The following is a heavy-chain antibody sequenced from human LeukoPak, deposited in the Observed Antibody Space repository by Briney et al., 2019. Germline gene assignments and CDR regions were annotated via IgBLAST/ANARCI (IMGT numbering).Heavy chain of an antibody. D-gene: IGHD1-1*01. CDR1: GGSISSSSYY. Sequence: SETLSLTCTVSGGSISSSSYYWSWIRQPAGKGLEWIGHIYTSGNTNYDPSLRSRVTISVDTSKNQFSLRLSSVTAADTAVYYCARVPTDGDDYWGQGTLVTVSS. V-gene: IGHV4-61*09. CDR3: ARVPTDGDDY. CDR2: IYTSGNT. J-gene: IGHJ4*02.